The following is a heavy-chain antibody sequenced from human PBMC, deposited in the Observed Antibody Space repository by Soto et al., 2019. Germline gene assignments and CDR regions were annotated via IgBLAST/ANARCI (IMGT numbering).Heavy chain of an antibody. CDR3: ARDQDWNDGWDFDY. V-gene: IGHV3-21*01. J-gene: IGHJ4*02. Sequence: GGSLRLSWAASGFTCSSYAMSWVRQAPGKGLEWVSSISSSSSYIYYADSVKGRFTISRDNAKNSLYLQMNSLRAEDTAVYYCARDQDWNDGWDFDYWGQGTLVTVSS. CDR1: GFTCSSYA. CDR2: ISSSSSYI. D-gene: IGHD1-1*01.